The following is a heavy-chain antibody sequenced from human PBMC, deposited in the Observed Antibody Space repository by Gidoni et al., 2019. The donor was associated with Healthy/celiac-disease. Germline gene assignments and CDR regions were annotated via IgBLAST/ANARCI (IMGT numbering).Heavy chain of an antibody. CDR2: IYYRGST. Sequence: QVQLQESGPGLVKPSETLSLTCTVSGGSISSYYWSWIRQPPGKGLEWIGYIYYRGSTNYNPSLKSRVNISVDTSKNQFSLKLSSVTAADTAVYYCARDRCSSTSCYGWFDPWGQGTLVTVSS. CDR3: ARDRCSSTSCYGWFDP. D-gene: IGHD2-2*01. CDR1: GGSISSYY. J-gene: IGHJ5*02. V-gene: IGHV4-59*01.